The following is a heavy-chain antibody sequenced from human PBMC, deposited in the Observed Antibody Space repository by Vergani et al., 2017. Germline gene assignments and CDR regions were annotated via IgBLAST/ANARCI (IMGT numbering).Heavy chain of an antibody. CDR3: AKDREDSSGYSTIGGFDY. Sequence: VQLVESGGGLVQPGGSLRLSCAASGFTFSSYGMHWVRQAPGKGLEWVAFIRYDGSNKYYADSVKGRFTISRDNSKNTLYLQMNSLRAEDTAVYYCAKDREDSSGYSTIGGFDYWGQGTLVTVSS. V-gene: IGHV3-30*02. CDR2: IRYDGSNK. CDR1: GFTFSSYG. D-gene: IGHD3-22*01. J-gene: IGHJ4*02.